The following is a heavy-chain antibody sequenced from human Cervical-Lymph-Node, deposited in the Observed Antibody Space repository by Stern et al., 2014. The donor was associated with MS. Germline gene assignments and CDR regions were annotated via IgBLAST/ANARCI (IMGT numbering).Heavy chain of an antibody. D-gene: IGHD2-8*01. CDR1: GFTFSSYW. Sequence: EVQLVESGGGLVRPGGSLRLSWAASGFTFSSYWMHWVRQVPGKGLVWVSRVGSDGSDPIYADSVKGRFTSSRDNSRNTVYLQMNRLRAEDTAVYFCAREYEVYSIQAYYGMDVWGQGTTVIVSS. J-gene: IGHJ6*02. CDR2: VGSDGSDP. V-gene: IGHV3-74*02. CDR3: AREYEVYSIQAYYGMDV.